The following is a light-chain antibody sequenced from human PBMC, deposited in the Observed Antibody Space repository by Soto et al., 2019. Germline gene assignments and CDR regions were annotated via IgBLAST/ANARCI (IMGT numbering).Light chain of an antibody. Sequence: DIQMTQSPSTLSASVGDRVTITCRASQSISSWLAWYQQKPGKAPKLLIYKASSLESGVPSRFSGSGSGTEFTLTISSLQPDDFVTYYCQQYPVAFGQGTKVEIK. CDR1: QSISSW. CDR2: KAS. CDR3: QQYPVA. J-gene: IGKJ1*01. V-gene: IGKV1-5*03.